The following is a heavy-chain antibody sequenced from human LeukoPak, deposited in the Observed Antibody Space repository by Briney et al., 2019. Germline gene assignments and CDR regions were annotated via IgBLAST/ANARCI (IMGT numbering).Heavy chain of an antibody. CDR2: IKQDGSEK. CDR1: GFTFSSYW. V-gene: IGHV3-7*03. J-gene: IGHJ4*02. Sequence: GGSLRLSCAASGFTFSSYWMSWVRQAPGKGLEWVANIKQDGSEKYYVDSVKGRFTICRDNAKNSLYLKMNSLRAEDTAVYYCASPYYDILTGYYGYWGQGTLVTVSS. D-gene: IGHD3-9*01. CDR3: ASPYYDILTGYYGY.